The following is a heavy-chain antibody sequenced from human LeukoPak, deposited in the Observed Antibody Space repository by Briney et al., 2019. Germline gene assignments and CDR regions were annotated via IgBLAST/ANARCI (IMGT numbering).Heavy chain of an antibody. CDR3: ARDHDFWSGYYTDWSDP. CDR1: GYTFTSYG. Sequence: VASVKVSCKASGYTFTSYGISWVRQAPGQGLEWMGWISAYNGNTNYAQKLQGRVTMTTDTSTSTAYMELRSLRSDDTAVYYCARDHDFWSGYYTDWSDPWGQGTLVTVSS. D-gene: IGHD3-3*01. CDR2: ISAYNGNT. J-gene: IGHJ5*02. V-gene: IGHV1-18*01.